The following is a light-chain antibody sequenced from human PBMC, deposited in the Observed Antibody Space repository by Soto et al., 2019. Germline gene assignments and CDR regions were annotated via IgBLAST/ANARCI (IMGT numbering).Light chain of an antibody. CDR2: EVI. Sequence: QSALTQPPSASGSPGQSVTISCTGTSSDVGGYNYVSWYQHHPGKAPKLMIYEVIKRPSGVPDRFSGSKSGDTASLTVSGLQAEDVADYYCSSYAGSNIFGVVFGGGTKLTVL. V-gene: IGLV2-8*01. J-gene: IGLJ2*01. CDR3: SSYAGSNIFGVV. CDR1: SSDVGGYNY.